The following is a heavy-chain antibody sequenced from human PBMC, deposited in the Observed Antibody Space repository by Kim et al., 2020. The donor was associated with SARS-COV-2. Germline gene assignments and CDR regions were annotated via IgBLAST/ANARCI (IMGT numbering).Heavy chain of an antibody. V-gene: IGHV4-61*02. CDR3: ARDFDYYGSGIGAFDI. Sequence: SLRSRVTISVGTSKSPFSLKLSSVTAADTAVYYCARDFDYYGSGIGAFDIWGQGTMVTVSS. J-gene: IGHJ3*02. D-gene: IGHD3-10*01.